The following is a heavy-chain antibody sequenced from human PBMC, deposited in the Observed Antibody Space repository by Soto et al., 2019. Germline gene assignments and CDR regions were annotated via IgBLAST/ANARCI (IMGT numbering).Heavy chain of an antibody. CDR2: INRSGNS. V-gene: IGHV4-34*01. J-gene: IGHJ5*02. CDR1: GTSLSDNY. Sequence: SVTRPRPCAVYGTSLSDNYCNRTRQRPGQGLEWIGEINRSGNSNRTPSLRSRVTRSISRSKYHRSLKLTSGSAADGAVYYCARGWGGCEAWGQGSRGSVSS. CDR3: ARGWGGCEA. D-gene: IGHD7-27*01.